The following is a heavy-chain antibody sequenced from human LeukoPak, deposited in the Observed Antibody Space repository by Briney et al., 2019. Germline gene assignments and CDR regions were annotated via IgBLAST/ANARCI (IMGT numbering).Heavy chain of an antibody. CDR3: ARRLAYCGGDCYSFAFDI. Sequence: GGSLRLSCAASGFTFSSYWMHWARQDPGKGLVWVSRINSDGSSTSYADSVKGRFTISRDNAKNTLYLQMNSLRAEDTAVYYCARRLAYCGGDCYSFAFDIWGQGTMVTVSS. CDR1: GFTFSSYW. V-gene: IGHV3-74*01. D-gene: IGHD2-21*02. J-gene: IGHJ3*02. CDR2: INSDGSST.